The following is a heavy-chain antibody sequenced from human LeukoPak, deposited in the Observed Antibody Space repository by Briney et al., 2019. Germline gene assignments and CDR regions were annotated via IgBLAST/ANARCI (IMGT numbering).Heavy chain of an antibody. CDR2: IKEDGTHT. V-gene: IGHV3-74*01. CDR1: GFSFSKYW. J-gene: IGHJ4*02. D-gene: IGHD3-9*01. CDR3: ARDFDMGITPGDDFDF. Sequence: GGSLRLSCAASGFSFSKYWMHWVRQTPGEGLVWVARIKEDGTHTSYADSVKGRFTISRDNARNTVFLQMNSLRAEDTAVYYCARDFDMGITPGDDFDFWGQGTLVTVSS.